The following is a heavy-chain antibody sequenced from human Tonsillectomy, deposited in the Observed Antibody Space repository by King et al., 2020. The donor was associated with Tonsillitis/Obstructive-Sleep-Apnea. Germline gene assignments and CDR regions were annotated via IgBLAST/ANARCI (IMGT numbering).Heavy chain of an antibody. V-gene: IGHV3-48*02. D-gene: IGHD3-10*01. CDR2: ITRSSNTL. CDR1: GFTFSGYN. J-gene: IGHJ6*03. Sequence: VQLVQSGGGLVQPGGSLRLSCAASGFTFSGYNMNWVRQAPGKGLEWVSYITRSSNTLYYGDSVKGRFTICRDNAKNSLFLQMNSLRDEDTAVYYWARWVRWIGELLEALDYFYYYMDVWGNGTTVTVSS. CDR3: ARWVRWIGELLEALDYFYYYMDV.